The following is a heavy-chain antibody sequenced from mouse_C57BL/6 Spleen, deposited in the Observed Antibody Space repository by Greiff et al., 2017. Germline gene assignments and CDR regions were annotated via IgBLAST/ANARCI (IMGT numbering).Heavy chain of an antibody. J-gene: IGHJ2*01. D-gene: IGHD1-1*01. CDR3: ARGPITTSDY. CDR1: GYTFTGYW. CDR2: ILPGSGST. Sequence: VQLQQSGAELMKPGASVKLSCKATGYTFTGYWIEWVKQRPGHGLEWIGEILPGSGSTTYNEKFKGKATFTADTSSNTAYMQLSSLTTEDSAIYYCARGPITTSDYWGQGTTLTVSS. V-gene: IGHV1-9*01.